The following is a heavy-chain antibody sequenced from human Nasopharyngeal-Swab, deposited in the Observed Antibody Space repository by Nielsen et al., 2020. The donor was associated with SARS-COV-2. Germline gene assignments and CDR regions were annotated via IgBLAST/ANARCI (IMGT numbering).Heavy chain of an antibody. CDR1: GGSISSSSYY. V-gene: IGHV4-39*01. J-gene: IGHJ4*02. CDR2: FYYSGST. Sequence: GSLRLSCTVSGGSISSSSYYWGWIRQPPGKGLEWIGSFYYSGSTYYNPSLKSRVTISVDTSKNQFSLKLSPVTAADTAVYYCARLRDSSSWVNEGGYYFDYWGQGTLVTDSS. D-gene: IGHD6-13*01. CDR3: ARLRDSSSWVNEGGYYFDY.